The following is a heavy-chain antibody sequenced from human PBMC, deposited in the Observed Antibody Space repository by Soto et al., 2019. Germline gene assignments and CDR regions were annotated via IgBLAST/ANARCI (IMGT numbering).Heavy chain of an antibody. D-gene: IGHD6-13*01. CDR1: GFTISSYA. CDR2: ISGSGGST. CDR3: ERTVRQQLVSGYYY. J-gene: IGHJ4*02. Sequence: PGGSLRLSCAASGFTISSYAMSWVRQAPGKGLEWVSAISGSGGSTYYADSVKGRFTISRDNSKNTLYLQMNSLRAEDTAVYYCERTVRQQLVSGYYYRGKGTLVTVS. V-gene: IGHV3-23*01.